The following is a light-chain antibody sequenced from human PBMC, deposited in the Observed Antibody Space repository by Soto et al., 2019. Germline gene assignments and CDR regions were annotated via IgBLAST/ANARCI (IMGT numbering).Light chain of an antibody. Sequence: QSALTQPRSVSGSPGQSVTISCTGTSSDVGGYNYVSWYQQHPGKAPKLMIYDVSKRPSGVPDRFSGSKSGNTASLTISGLQAEDEADYYCCSYAGSYTPFGTGNKVTVL. CDR1: SSDVGGYNY. J-gene: IGLJ1*01. V-gene: IGLV2-11*01. CDR2: DVS. CDR3: CSYAGSYTP.